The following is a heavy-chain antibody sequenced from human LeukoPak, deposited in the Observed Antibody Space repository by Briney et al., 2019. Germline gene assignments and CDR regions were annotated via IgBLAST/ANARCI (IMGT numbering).Heavy chain of an antibody. Sequence: SETLSLTCTVSGGSISSSSYYWGWVRQPPGKGLEWIGSTYYSGSTYYNPSLKSRVTISVDTSKNQFSLKLSSVTAADTAVYYCARSPLVYDFWSGYPAPSFDYWGQGTLVTVSS. CDR1: GGSISSSSYY. CDR2: TYYSGST. CDR3: ARSPLVYDFWSGYPAPSFDY. V-gene: IGHV4-39*01. J-gene: IGHJ4*02. D-gene: IGHD3-3*01.